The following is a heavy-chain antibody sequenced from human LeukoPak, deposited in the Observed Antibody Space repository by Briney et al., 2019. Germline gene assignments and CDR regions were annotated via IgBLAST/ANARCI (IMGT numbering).Heavy chain of an antibody. J-gene: IGHJ5*02. CDR1: GGSISSGGYY. CDR3: ARSHHYCSGGSCYSPNWFDP. Sequence: SETLSLTCTVSGGSISSGGYYWSWIRQHPGKGLEWIGYIYYSGNTHYNPSLKSRVIISVDTSKNQFSLKLSSVTAADTAVYYCARSHHYCSGGSCYSPNWFDPWGQGTLVTVSS. D-gene: IGHD2-15*01. V-gene: IGHV4-31*03. CDR2: IYYSGNT.